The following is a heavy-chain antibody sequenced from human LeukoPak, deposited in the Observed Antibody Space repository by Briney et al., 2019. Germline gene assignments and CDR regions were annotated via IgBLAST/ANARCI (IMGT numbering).Heavy chain of an antibody. CDR2: IIPIFGIA. J-gene: IGHJ4*02. Sequence: ASVKVSCKASGGTFIIYAISWVRQAPGQGVEWMGRIIPIFGIANYAQKFQGRVTITADKSTSTAYMELSSLRSEDTAVYYCARDRDYGSILYFDYWGQGTLVTVSS. D-gene: IGHD4-23*01. CDR1: GGTFIIYA. CDR3: ARDRDYGSILYFDY. V-gene: IGHV1-69*17.